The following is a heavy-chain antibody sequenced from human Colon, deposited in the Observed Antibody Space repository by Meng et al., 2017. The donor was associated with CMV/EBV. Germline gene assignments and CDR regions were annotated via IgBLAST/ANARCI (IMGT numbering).Heavy chain of an antibody. D-gene: IGHD2-21*01. CDR1: AGTFSTYI. V-gene: IGHV1-69*08. CDR3: ARADCGGDCYSSADGFDM. Sequence: SVKVSCKASAGTFSTYIINWVRQAPGQGLEWMGRIMPILGTISYAQKLQGRVTITADTSTSTAYMELSSLRSDDTAVYYCARADCGGDCYSSADGFDMWGQGTMVTVSS. J-gene: IGHJ3*02. CDR2: IMPILGTI.